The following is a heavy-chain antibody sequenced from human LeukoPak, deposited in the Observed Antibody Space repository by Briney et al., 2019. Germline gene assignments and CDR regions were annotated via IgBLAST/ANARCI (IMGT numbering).Heavy chain of an antibody. CDR1: GFTFSSYA. CDR3: AREDIVATPNFDY. CDR2: ISYDGSNK. D-gene: IGHD5-12*01. Sequence: GRSLRLSCAASGFTFSSYAMHWVRQAPGKGLEWVAVISYDGSNKYYADSVKGRFTISRDNSKNTLYLQMNSLRAEDTAVYYCAREDIVATPNFDYWGQGTLVTVSS. V-gene: IGHV3-30-3*01. J-gene: IGHJ4*02.